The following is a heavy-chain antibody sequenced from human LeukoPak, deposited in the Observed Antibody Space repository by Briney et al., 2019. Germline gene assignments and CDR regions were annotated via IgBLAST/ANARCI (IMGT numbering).Heavy chain of an antibody. CDR2: ISAYNGNT. CDR1: GYTFTSYG. CDR3: ARDRYVVVPAGGDDAFDI. D-gene: IGHD2-2*01. Sequence: ASVKVSCKASGYTFTSYGISWVRQAPGQGLEWVGWISAYNGNTNYAQKLQGRVTMTTDTSTSTAYMELRSLRSDDTAVYYCARDRYVVVPAGGDDAFDIWGQGTMVTVSS. J-gene: IGHJ3*02. V-gene: IGHV1-18*01.